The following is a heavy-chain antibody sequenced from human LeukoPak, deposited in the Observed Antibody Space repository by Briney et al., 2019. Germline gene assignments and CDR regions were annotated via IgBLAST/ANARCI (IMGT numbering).Heavy chain of an antibody. CDR2: ISSTSSHI. Sequence: GGSLRLSCAASGFTFSNYSMNWVRQAPGKGLEWVSYISSTSSHIYYADSVKGRFTISRDNSKNTLYLQMNSLRAEDTAVYYCAKFGPKGYYYDSSGLAFDYWGQGTLVTVSS. J-gene: IGHJ4*02. CDR1: GFTFSNYS. V-gene: IGHV3-21*04. D-gene: IGHD3-22*01. CDR3: AKFGPKGYYYDSSGLAFDY.